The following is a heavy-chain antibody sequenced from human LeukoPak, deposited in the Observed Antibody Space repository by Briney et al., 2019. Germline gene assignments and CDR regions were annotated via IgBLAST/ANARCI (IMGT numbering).Heavy chain of an antibody. CDR2: IYYSGST. CDR1: GGSISSSSYY. J-gene: IGHJ6*03. CDR3: ARHNGDGYCSGGSCYYYYYYMDV. V-gene: IGHV4-39*01. Sequence: SETLSLTCAVSGGSISSSSYYWGWIRQPPGKGLEWIGSIYYSGSTYYNPSLKSRVTISVDTSKNQFSLKLSSVTAADTAVYYCARHNGDGYCSGGSCYYYYYYMDVWGKGTTVTISS. D-gene: IGHD2-15*01.